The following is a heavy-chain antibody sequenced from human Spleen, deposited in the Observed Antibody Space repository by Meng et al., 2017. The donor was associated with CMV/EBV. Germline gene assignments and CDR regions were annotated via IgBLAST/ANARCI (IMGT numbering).Heavy chain of an antibody. CDR1: GYTFTGYY. CDR3: AREKGGPTRGSFDY. D-gene: IGHD1-26*01. Sequence: ASVKVFCKASGYTFTGYYMHWVRQAPGQGLEWMGWINPNSGGTGYAQKFQGRVTMTRDSSISTVYMELNSLISDDTAVYYCAREKGGPTRGSFDYWGQGTLVTVSS. CDR2: INPNSGGT. J-gene: IGHJ4*02. V-gene: IGHV1-2*02.